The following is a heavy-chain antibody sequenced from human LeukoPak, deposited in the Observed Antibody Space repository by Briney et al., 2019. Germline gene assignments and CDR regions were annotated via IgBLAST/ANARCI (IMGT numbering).Heavy chain of an antibody. J-gene: IGHJ5*02. D-gene: IGHD4-17*01. CDR3: AIAAVKATRFDP. CDR2: IIPIFGTA. V-gene: IGHV1-69*05. CDR1: GGTFSSYA. Sequence: SVKVSCEASGGTFSSYAISWVRQAPGQGLEWMGGIIPIFGTANYAQKFQGRVTITTDESTSTAYMELSSLRSEDTAVYYCAIAAVKATRFDPWGQGTLVTVSS.